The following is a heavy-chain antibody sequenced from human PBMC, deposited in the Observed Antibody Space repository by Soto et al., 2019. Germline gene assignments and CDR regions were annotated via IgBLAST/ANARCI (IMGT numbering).Heavy chain of an antibody. D-gene: IGHD3-22*01. CDR3: ARDQGYYDSSGYWPYYGMDV. J-gene: IGHJ6*02. CDR1: GGTFSSYA. Sequence: SVKVSCKASGGTFSSYAISWVRQAPGQGLEWMGGIIPIFGTANYAQKFQGRVTITADESTSTAYMELSSLRSEDTAVYYCARDQGYYDSSGYWPYYGMDVWGQGTTVTVSS. CDR2: IIPIFGTA. V-gene: IGHV1-69*13.